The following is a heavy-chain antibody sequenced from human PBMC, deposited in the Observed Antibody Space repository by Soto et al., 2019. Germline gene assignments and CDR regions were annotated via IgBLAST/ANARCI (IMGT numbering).Heavy chain of an antibody. D-gene: IGHD7-27*01. J-gene: IGHJ5*02. CDR1: GGSISSYY. CDR3: ARHTTNWWFDP. CDR2: IYYSGST. Sequence: TSETLSLTCTVSGGSISSYYWSWIRQPPGKGLEWIGYIYYSGSTNYNPSLKSRVTISVDTSKNQFSLKLSSVTAADTAVYYCARHTTNWWFDPWGQGTLVTVSS. V-gene: IGHV4-59*01.